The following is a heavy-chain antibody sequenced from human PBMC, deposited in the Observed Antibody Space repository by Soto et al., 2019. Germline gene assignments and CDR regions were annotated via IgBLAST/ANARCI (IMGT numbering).Heavy chain of an antibody. V-gene: IGHV1-46*01. J-gene: IGHJ6*02. CDR3: AGDGVLTGVNYYYYGMEV. CDR1: GYTFTSYY. D-gene: IGHD3-9*01. CDR2: INPSGGST. Sequence: GASVKVSCKASGYTFTSYYMHWVRQAPGQGLEWMGIINPSGGSTSYAQKFQGRVTMTTDTSTSTAYMELRSLRSDDTAVYYCAGDGVLTGVNYYYYGMEVWGQGTTVTVSS.